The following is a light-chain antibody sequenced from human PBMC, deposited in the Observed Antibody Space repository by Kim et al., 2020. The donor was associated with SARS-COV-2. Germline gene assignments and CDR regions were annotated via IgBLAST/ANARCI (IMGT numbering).Light chain of an antibody. CDR1: SLRSYY. V-gene: IGLV3-19*01. Sequence: SSELTQEPAVSVALGQTVRITCQGDSLRSYYATWYQQRPGQAPMLVIYGKNNRPSEIPDRFSGSSSGNTASLTITGAQAEDEADYYCGSRDTNHNVIFGG. CDR2: GKN. CDR3: GSRDTNHNVI. J-gene: IGLJ2*01.